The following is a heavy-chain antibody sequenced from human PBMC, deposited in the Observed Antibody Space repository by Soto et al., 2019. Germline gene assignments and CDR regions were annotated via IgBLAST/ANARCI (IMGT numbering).Heavy chain of an antibody. CDR3: VADYVATDTFDI. V-gene: IGHV3-30*03. J-gene: IGHJ3*02. CDR1: GFTFSSYG. D-gene: IGHD3-10*02. CDR2: ISYDGSNK. Sequence: QVQLVESGGGVVQPGRSLRLSCVASGFTFSSYGMHWVRQAPGKGLEWVAAISYDGSNKYYADSVKGRFSISRDNSNNPLYLQMNSLRAEDTAVYYCVADYVATDTFDIWGQGTMVTVSS.